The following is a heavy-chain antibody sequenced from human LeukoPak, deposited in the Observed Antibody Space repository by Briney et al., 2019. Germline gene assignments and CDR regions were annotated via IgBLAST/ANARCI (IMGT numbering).Heavy chain of an antibody. Sequence: ASVKVSCKASGYTFTSYDISWVRQATGQGLEWMGWISTYNGNTDYAQKLQGRITMTTDTSTSTAYMELRSLISDDTAVYYCARGAAAADIYYYMDVWGKGTTVTVSS. J-gene: IGHJ6*03. V-gene: IGHV1-18*01. CDR2: ISTYNGNT. D-gene: IGHD6-13*01. CDR1: GYTFTSYD. CDR3: ARGAAAADIYYYMDV.